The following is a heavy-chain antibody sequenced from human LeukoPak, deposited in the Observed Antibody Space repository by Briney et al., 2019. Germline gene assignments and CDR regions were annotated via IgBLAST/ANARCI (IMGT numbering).Heavy chain of an antibody. CDR3: ARALYNYYDGSGYGY. V-gene: IGHV4-59*08. CDR2: IYYSGST. D-gene: IGHD3-22*01. CDR1: GGSISSYY. Sequence: SETLSLTCTVSGGSISSYYWSWIRQPPGKGLEWIGYIYYSGSTNHNPSLKSRVTMSVDTSKNQFSLKLSSVTAADTAVYYCARALYNYYDGSGYGYWGQGTLVTVS. J-gene: IGHJ4*02.